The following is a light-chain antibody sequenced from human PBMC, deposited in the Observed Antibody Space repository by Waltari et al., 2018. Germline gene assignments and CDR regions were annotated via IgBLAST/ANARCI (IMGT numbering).Light chain of an antibody. CDR3: SSYTSSSTYV. CDR2: EVS. CDR1: SSDVRAYNQ. Sequence: QSALTQHASVSGSPGQSINTPCPGTSSDVRAYNQIPWYQQHPGKVPKLMIYEVSNRPSGVSNRFSGSKSGNTASLTISGLQAEDEADYYCSSYTSSSTYVFGTGTSVTVL. V-gene: IGLV2-14*01. J-gene: IGLJ1*01.